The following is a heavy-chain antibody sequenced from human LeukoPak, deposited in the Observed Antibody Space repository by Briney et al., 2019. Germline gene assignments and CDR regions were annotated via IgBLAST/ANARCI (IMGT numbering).Heavy chain of an antibody. CDR3: TTSMDA. CDR1: GFTFSDAW. J-gene: IGHJ6*04. V-gene: IGHV3-15*01. Sequence: GGSLRLSCAASGFTFSDAWMSWVRQAPGKGLEWVGRIKNKADGGATDYAAPVKGRFTISRDDSKNTLYLRMNSLKTEDTAMYYCTTSMDAWGKGTTVTVSS. CDR2: IKNKADGGAT.